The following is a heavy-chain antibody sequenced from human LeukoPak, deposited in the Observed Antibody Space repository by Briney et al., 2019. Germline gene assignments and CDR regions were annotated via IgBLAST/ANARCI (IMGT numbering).Heavy chain of an antibody. CDR2: ISSYNGNT. V-gene: IGHV1-18*01. J-gene: IGHJ3*02. D-gene: IGHD5-24*01. CDR3: ARGGDGHRWGRRFDAFDI. CDR1: GYTFTTYG. Sequence: ASLTLSCTPSGYTFTTYGISWVRQAPGQGLEWMGWISSYNGNTNYAQKLQGRVTMTTDTSTSTAYMELRSLRSDDTAVYYCARGGDGHRWGRRFDAFDIWGQGTMVTVSS.